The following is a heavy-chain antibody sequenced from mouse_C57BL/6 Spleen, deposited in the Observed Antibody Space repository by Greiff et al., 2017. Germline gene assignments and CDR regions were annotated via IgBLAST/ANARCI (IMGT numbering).Heavy chain of an antibody. J-gene: IGHJ1*03. CDR2: IDPETGGT. CDR1: GYTFTDYE. CDR3: TRQGYYGRSRYMDV. D-gene: IGHD1-1*01. V-gene: IGHV1-15*01. Sequence: VQLQQSGAVLVRPGASVTLSCKASGYTFTDYEMHWVKQTPVHGLEWIGAIDPETGGTAYHQKFKGQAILTADKSSSTAYMELRSVTCEDSDDYYGTRQGYYGRSRYMDVWGTGTTVTVSS.